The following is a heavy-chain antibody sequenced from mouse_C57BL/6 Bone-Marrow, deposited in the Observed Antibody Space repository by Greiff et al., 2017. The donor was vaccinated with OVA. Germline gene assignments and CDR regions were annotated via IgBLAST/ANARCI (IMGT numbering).Heavy chain of an antibody. V-gene: IGHV1-52*01. CDR1: GYTFTSYW. CDR3: ASHYYGSRESYWYFDV. Sequence: VQLQQPGAELVRPGSSVKLSCKASGYTFTSYWMHWVKQRPIQGLEWIGNIDPSDSETHYNQKFTDKATLTVDKSSSTAYMQLSSLTSEDSAVYYCASHYYGSRESYWYFDVWGTGTTVTVSS. CDR2: IDPSDSET. D-gene: IGHD1-1*01. J-gene: IGHJ1*03.